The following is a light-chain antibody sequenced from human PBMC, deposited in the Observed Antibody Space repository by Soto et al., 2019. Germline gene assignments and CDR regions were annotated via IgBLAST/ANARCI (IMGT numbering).Light chain of an antibody. CDR2: GAS. CDR1: KGVSAN. J-gene: IGKJ2*01. V-gene: IGKV3-15*01. Sequence: EIVMTQSPATLPLSPGERATPSSRASKGVSANLAWYQQKPGQAPRLLIYGASTRATGIPARFSGSGSGTEFTLTISSLQSEDFAVYYCQQYNNWPPYTFGQGTKLEIK. CDR3: QQYNNWPPYT.